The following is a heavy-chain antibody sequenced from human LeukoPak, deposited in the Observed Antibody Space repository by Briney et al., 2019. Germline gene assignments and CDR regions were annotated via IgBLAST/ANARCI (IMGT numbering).Heavy chain of an antibody. CDR1: GFTFDDYG. CDR2: INWIGGST. CDR3: AGAWSRADGFDI. Sequence: GGSLRLSCAASGFTFDDYGMSWVRQAPGKGLEWVSGINWIGGSTGYADSVKGRFTVSRDNAKNSVYLQMNSLRTEDTAIYYCAGAWSRADGFDIWGQGTMVTVSS. V-gene: IGHV3-20*04. D-gene: IGHD2-8*02. J-gene: IGHJ3*02.